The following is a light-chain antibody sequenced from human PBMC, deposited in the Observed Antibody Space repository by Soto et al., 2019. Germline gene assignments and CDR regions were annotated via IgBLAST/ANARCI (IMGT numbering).Light chain of an antibody. CDR3: QQYNNWVT. J-gene: IGKJ4*01. V-gene: IGKV3D-15*01. CDR2: AAS. Sequence: EIVLTQSPDTLSVSPGERATLSCRASQSVGSNLAWYQQKPGQAPRLIIFAASTRATGIPARFSGSGSGTEFTLTISSLQSEDFVVYYCQQYNNWVTFGGGTKVDLK. CDR1: QSVGSN.